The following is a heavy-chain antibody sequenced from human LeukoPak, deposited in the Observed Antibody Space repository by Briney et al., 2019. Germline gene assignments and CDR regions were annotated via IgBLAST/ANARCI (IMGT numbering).Heavy chain of an antibody. V-gene: IGHV4-59*01. Sequence: PSETLSLTCTVSGGSISSYYWSWIRPPPGKGLEWIGYIYYSGSTNYNPSLKSRVTISVDTSKNQFSLKLSSVTAADTAVYYCARITPGNWFDPWGQGTLVTVSS. J-gene: IGHJ5*02. CDR3: ARITPGNWFDP. D-gene: IGHD1-14*01. CDR1: GGSISSYY. CDR2: IYYSGST.